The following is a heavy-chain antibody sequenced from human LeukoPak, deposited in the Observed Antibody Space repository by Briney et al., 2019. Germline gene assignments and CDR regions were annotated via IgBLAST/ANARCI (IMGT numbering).Heavy chain of an antibody. CDR1: GFTFSNYG. V-gene: IGHV3-48*01. CDR3: ARVAYNYGRGYFEY. Sequence: GGSLRLSCAASGFTFSNYGMKWVRQAPGKGLDWLSYISSGSRDIYYSDSVKGRFTISRDNAKNSLYLQMNSLRAEDTAVYYCARVAYNYGRGYFEYWGQGTRVTVSS. D-gene: IGHD5-18*01. J-gene: IGHJ4*02. CDR2: ISSGSRDI.